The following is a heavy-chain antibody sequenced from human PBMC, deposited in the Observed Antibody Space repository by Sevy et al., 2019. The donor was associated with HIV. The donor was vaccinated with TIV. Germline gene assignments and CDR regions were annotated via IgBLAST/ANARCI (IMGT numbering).Heavy chain of an antibody. D-gene: IGHD3-22*01. CDR2: LTSDGRA. J-gene: IGHJ4*02. CDR3: AREDSGSFDY. CDR1: GITVSRNY. Sequence: GGSLRLSCAASGITVSRNYINWVRQAPGQGLEWVSILTSDGRAYYADSVKGRFTISTDNSRNTLYVQMNSLRAEDTAVYYCAREDSGSFDYWGQGTLVTVSS. V-gene: IGHV3-66*01.